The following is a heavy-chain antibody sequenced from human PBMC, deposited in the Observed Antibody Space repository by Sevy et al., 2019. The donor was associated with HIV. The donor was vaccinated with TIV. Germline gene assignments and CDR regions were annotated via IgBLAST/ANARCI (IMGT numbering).Heavy chain of an antibody. CDR3: ARSVSGFDY. CDR1: GYSISSGYY. V-gene: IGHV4-38-2*01. CDR2: ISHSGST. J-gene: IGHJ4*02. D-gene: IGHD3-16*01. Sequence: SETLSLTCAVSGYSISSGYYWGWIRQPPGRGLEWIGSISHSGSTDYTPSLKGRFTISVDTSNNQFSLKLGFVTAADTAVYYCARSVSGFDYWGQGTLVTVSS.